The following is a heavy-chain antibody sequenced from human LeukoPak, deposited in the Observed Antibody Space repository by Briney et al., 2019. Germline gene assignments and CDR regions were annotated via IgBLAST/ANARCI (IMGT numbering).Heavy chain of an antibody. D-gene: IGHD2-2*01. J-gene: IGHJ6*03. CDR2: MNPNSGNT. V-gene: IGHV1-8*01. Sequence: GASVKVSCKASGYTFTSYDINCVRQATGQGLEWMGWMNPNSGNTGYAQKFQGRVTMTRSTSISTAYMELSSLRSDDTAVYYCARQGCSSTSCYYYYYYMDVWGKGTTVTVSS. CDR3: ARQGCSSTSCYYYYYYMDV. CDR1: GYTFTSYD.